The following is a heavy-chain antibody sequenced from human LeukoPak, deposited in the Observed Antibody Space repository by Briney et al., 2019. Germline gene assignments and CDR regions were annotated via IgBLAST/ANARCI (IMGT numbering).Heavy chain of an antibody. V-gene: IGHV3-33*08. J-gene: IGHJ4*02. CDR3: ARDTDDASGHDY. CDR2: IWYDGSNK. Sequence: PGGSLRLSCAASGFTFSSYAMHWVRQAPGKGLEWVAVIWYDGSNKYYADSVKGRFTISRDNSKNTLYLQMNSLSAEDTAVYYCARDTDDASGHDYWGQGTLVTVSS. D-gene: IGHD3-22*01. CDR1: GFTFSSYA.